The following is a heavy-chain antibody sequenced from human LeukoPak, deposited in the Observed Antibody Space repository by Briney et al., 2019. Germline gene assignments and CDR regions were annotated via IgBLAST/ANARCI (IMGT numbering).Heavy chain of an antibody. V-gene: IGHV3-33*06. J-gene: IGHJ4*02. D-gene: IGHD4-17*01. CDR1: GLTFSNFG. Sequence: GGSLRLSCAASGLTFSNFGVHWVRQAPGKGLEWVALIWNDGSHKYYDDSVKGRFTISRDNSKSTLYLQMNNLRAEDTAVYYCAKDSDEYGDSPLDYWGQGTLVNVSS. CDR2: IWNDGSHK. CDR3: AKDSDEYGDSPLDY.